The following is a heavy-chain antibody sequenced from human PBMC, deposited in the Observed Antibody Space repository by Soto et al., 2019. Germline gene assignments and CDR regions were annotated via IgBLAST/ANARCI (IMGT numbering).Heavy chain of an antibody. V-gene: IGHV1-69*13. CDR1: GYTFTSYA. D-gene: IGHD6-13*01. Sequence: GASVNVYCKSSGYTFTSYAMQWVRQAPGQGLEWMGGILPIFTTATYAPKFQDRVTITADESTSTVYMDLSSLRSEDTALYYCAKDIGFQQHLFVFDNWGQGTLVTVSS. J-gene: IGHJ4*02. CDR3: AKDIGFQQHLFVFDN. CDR2: ILPIFTTA.